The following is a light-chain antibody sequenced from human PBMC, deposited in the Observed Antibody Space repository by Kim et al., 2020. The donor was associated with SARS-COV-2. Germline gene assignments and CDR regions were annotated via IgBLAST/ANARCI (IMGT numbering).Light chain of an antibody. V-gene: IGKV3-20*01. CDR2: RAS. CDR3: QHYGSSRYT. J-gene: IGKJ2*01. Sequence: LSPGDRATLPCRASQNINSDYLAWYQQKPGQAPRLLIYRASTRATAIPERFSGSGSGTDFSLTIRRLEPEDFAVYYCQHYGSSRYTFGQGTKLEI. CDR1: QNINSDY.